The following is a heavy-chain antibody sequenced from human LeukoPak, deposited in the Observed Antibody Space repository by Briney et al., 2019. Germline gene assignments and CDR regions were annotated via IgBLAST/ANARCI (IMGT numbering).Heavy chain of an antibody. CDR3: ARGVFGVVITVSGWFDP. D-gene: IGHD3-3*01. J-gene: IGHJ5*02. Sequence: PGGSLRLSCAASGFTFSSYAMHWVRQAPGKGLEWVAVISYDGSNKYYADSVKGRFTISRDNSKNTLYLQMNSLRAEDTAVYYCARGVFGVVITVSGWFDPWGQGTLVTVSS. V-gene: IGHV3-30*04. CDR2: ISYDGSNK. CDR1: GFTFSSYA.